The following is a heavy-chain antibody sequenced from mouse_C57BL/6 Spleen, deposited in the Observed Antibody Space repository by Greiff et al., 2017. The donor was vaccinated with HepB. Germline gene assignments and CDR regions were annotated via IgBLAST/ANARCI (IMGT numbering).Heavy chain of an antibody. CDR1: GYTFTDYE. CDR2: IDPETGGT. J-gene: IGHJ2*01. Sequence: VQLQQSGAELVRPGASVTLSCKASGYTFTDYEMHWVKQTPVHGLEWIGAIDPETGGTAYNQKFKGKATLTVDKSSSTAYMQLSSLTSEDSAVYYCARRGQLRRLDYWGQGTTLTVSS. V-gene: IGHV1-15*01. CDR3: ARRGQLRRLDY. D-gene: IGHD3-2*02.